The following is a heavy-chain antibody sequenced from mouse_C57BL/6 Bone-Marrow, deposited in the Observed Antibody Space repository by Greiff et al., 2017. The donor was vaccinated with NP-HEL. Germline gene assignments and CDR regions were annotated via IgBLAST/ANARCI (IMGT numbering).Heavy chain of an antibody. V-gene: IGHV1-42*01. CDR2: INPSTGGT. D-gene: IGHD2-1*01. CDR1: GYSFTGYY. Sequence: EVMLVESGPELVKPGASVTISCKASGYSFTGYYMNWVKQSPEKSLEWIGEINPSTGGTTYNQKFKAKATLTVDKSSSTAYMQLKSLTSEDSAVYYCARADASIYYDFDYWGQGTTLTVSS. CDR3: ARADASIYYDFDY. J-gene: IGHJ2*01.